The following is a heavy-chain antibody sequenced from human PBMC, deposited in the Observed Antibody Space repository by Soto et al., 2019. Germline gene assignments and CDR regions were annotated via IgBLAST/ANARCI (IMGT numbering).Heavy chain of an antibody. V-gene: IGHV3-9*01. Sequence: EMKLVESGGGLVQPGRSLRLSCEASGFTFGDYAMHWVRQAPGKGLEWVSSISWNSGIIDYADSVKGRFTIARDNVKNSLYLQMYSLRPDDTALYYCAKDSEWGGSHLNHAFDVWGQGSLVSVSA. D-gene: IGHD1-26*01. CDR2: ISWNSGII. CDR3: AKDSEWGGSHLNHAFDV. CDR1: GFTFGDYA. J-gene: IGHJ3*01.